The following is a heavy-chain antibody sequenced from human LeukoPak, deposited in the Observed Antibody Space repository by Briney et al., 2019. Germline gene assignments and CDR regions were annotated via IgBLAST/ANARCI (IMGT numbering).Heavy chain of an antibody. Sequence: PSETLSLTCTVSGYSISSGYYWGWIRQPPGKGLEWIGSIYHSGSTNYNPSLKSRVTISVDTSKNQFSLKLSSVTAADTAVYYCASRAYSSSQPWGQGTLVTVSS. CDR1: GYSISSGYY. J-gene: IGHJ5*02. CDR3: ASRAYSSSQP. D-gene: IGHD6-13*01. V-gene: IGHV4-38-2*02. CDR2: IYHSGST.